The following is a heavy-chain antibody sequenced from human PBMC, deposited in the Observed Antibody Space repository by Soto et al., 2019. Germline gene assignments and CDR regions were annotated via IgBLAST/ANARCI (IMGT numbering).Heavy chain of an antibody. CDR3: ARPGEQLVEFPFDY. J-gene: IGHJ4*02. CDR1: GGSISSSSYY. CDR2: IYYSGST. V-gene: IGHV4-39*01. D-gene: IGHD6-6*01. Sequence: PSETLSLTCTVSGGSISSSSYYWGWIRQPPGKGLEWIGSIYYSGSTYYNPSLKSRVTISVDTSKNQFSLKLSSVTAADTAVYYCARPGEQLVEFPFDYWGQGTLVTVSS.